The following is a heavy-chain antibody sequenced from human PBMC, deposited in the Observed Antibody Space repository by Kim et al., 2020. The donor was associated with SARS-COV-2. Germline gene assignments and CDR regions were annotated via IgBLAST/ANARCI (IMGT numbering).Heavy chain of an antibody. J-gene: IGHJ3*02. Sequence: GGSLRLSCAASGFTFSSYAMHWVRQAPGKGLEYVSAISSNGGSTYYANSVKGRFTISRDNSKNTLYLQMGSLRAEDMAVYYCAREDTYYDGSGYYFADAFNIWGQGTMVTVSS. V-gene: IGHV3-64*01. CDR2: ISSNGGST. D-gene: IGHD3-22*01. CDR1: GFTFSSYA. CDR3: AREDTYYDGSGYYFADAFNI.